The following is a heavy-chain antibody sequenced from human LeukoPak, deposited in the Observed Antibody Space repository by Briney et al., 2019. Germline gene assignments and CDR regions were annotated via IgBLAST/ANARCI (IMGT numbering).Heavy chain of an antibody. CDR2: ISSSI. D-gene: IGHD2-2*01. V-gene: IGHV3-21*01. Sequence: GGSLRLSCAASGFTFSSYSMNWVRQAPGKGLEWVSFISSSIYYADSVKGRFTISRDNAKNSLYLQMNSLRAEDTAVYYCARVRYCSSTSCYDAFDIWGQGTMVTVSS. CDR3: ARVRYCSSTSCYDAFDI. J-gene: IGHJ3*02. CDR1: GFTFSSYS.